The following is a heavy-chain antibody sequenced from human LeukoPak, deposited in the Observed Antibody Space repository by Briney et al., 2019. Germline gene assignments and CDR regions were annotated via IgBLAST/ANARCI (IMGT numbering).Heavy chain of an antibody. D-gene: IGHD3-22*01. V-gene: IGHV3-7*01. CDR3: ARDQSRIDSSYDY. CDR1: GFTFSSYW. J-gene: IGHJ4*02. CDR2: IKQDGSEK. Sequence: GGSLRLSCAASGFTFSSYWMSWVRQAPGKGLEWVANIKQDGSEKYYVDSVKGRFTISRDNAKNSPYLQMNSLRAEDTAVYYCARDQSRIDSSYDYWGQGTLVTVSS.